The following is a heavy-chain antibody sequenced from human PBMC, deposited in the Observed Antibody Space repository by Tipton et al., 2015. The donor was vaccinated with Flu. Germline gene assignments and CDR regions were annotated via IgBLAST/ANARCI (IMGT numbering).Heavy chain of an antibody. CDR1: GFTFSSYW. D-gene: IGHD4-11*01. CDR3: ARRDYTNYVSDPKCWFDP. V-gene: IGHV3-7*01. J-gene: IGHJ5*02. CDR2: IRQDGTDK. Sequence: SLRLSCAASGFTFSSYWMAWVRQAPGKGLEWVATIRQDGTDKYYLDSVKGRFTVSIDNANHSMNLQMISLRAEDTAVYYCARRDYTNYVSDPKCWFDPWGQGTPVAVSS.